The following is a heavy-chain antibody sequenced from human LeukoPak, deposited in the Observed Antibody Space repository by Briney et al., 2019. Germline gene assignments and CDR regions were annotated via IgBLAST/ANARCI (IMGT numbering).Heavy chain of an antibody. CDR1: GYTFTSYG. CDR2: ISAYNGNT. J-gene: IGHJ6*03. CDR3: ARDQGSSWLYYYYYYMDV. Sequence: GASVKVSCKASGYTFTSYGISWVRQAPGQGLEWVGWISAYNGNTNYAQKLQGRVTMTTDTSTSTAYMELRSLRSDDTAVYYCARDQGSSWLYYYYYYMDVWGKGTTVTVSS. V-gene: IGHV1-18*01. D-gene: IGHD6-13*01.